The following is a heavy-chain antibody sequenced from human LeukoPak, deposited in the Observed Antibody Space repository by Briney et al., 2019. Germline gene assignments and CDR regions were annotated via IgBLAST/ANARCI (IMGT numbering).Heavy chain of an antibody. D-gene: IGHD3-22*01. J-gene: IGHJ4*02. CDR3: ARVMYYYDSSGLFDY. Sequence: ASVKVSCKASGYTFTSYGISWVRQALGQGLEWMGWISAYNGNTNYAQKLQGRVTMTTDTSTSTAYMELRSLRSDDTAVYYCARVMYYYDSSGLFDYWGQGTLVTVSS. CDR2: ISAYNGNT. V-gene: IGHV1-18*01. CDR1: GYTFTSYG.